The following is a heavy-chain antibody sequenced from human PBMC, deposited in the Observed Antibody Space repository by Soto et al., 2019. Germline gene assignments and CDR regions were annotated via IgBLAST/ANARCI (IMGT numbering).Heavy chain of an antibody. D-gene: IGHD3-22*01. Sequence: GGSLRLSCAASGFTVSSNYMSWVRQAPGKGLEWVSVIYSGGSTYYADSVKGRFTISRDNSKNTLYLQMNSLRAEDTAVYYCASLTYYYDSSGYNRYFQHWGQGTLVTVSS. V-gene: IGHV3-66*01. J-gene: IGHJ1*01. CDR2: IYSGGST. CDR1: GFTVSSNY. CDR3: ASLTYYYDSSGYNRYFQH.